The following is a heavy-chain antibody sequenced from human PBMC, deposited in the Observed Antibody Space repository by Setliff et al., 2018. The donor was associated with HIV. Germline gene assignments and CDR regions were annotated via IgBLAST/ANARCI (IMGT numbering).Heavy chain of an antibody. Sequence: GGSLRLSCAASGIIFSNYGMHWVRQAPGNGLEWVALIWYDGSQRYYADTVKGRFTVSRDDSKNTLYLHMNNLRVEDSAIYYCVKDDTSGLYYLDFWGQGTLVTVSS. V-gene: IGHV3-33*06. CDR3: VKDDTSGLYYLDF. J-gene: IGHJ4*02. D-gene: IGHD3-22*01. CDR2: IWYDGSQR. CDR1: GIIFSNYG.